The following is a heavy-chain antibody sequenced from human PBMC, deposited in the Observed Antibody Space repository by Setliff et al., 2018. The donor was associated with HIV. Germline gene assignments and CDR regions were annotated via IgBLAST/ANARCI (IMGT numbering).Heavy chain of an antibody. V-gene: IGHV3-30*06. D-gene: IGHD6-6*01. J-gene: IGHJ4*02. CDR3: ARVWAMQQLVPGY. Sequence: GGSLRLSCAASGFTFSSYGMHWVRQAPGKGLEWVAYISYDGSSKYYADSVKGRFTISRDKSKSTLYLQMNSLRVEDTSVYYCARVWAMQQLVPGYWGQGTLVTVSS. CDR1: GFTFSSYG. CDR2: ISYDGSSK.